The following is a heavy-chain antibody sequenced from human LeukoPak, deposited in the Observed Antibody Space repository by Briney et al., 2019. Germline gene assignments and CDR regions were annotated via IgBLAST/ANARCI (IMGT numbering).Heavy chain of an antibody. V-gene: IGHV4-30-4*01. CDR3: ARDSYSYGYGGFDY. CDR1: GGSISSGDRY. CDR2: IYSTGNT. J-gene: IGHJ4*02. Sequence: SQTLSLTCTVSGGSISSGDRYWSWFRQSPGKGLEWIGYIYSTGNTYYNPSLKSRVIISVDTSKNQFSLELNSVTAADTAVYYCARDSYSYGYGGFDYWGQGILVTVSS. D-gene: IGHD5-18*01.